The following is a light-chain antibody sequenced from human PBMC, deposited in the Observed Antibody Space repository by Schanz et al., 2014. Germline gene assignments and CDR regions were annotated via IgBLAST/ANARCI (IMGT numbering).Light chain of an antibody. CDR3: QQRSNWQYT. CDR2: GAS. CDR1: QSVSIY. V-gene: IGKV3-11*01. J-gene: IGKJ2*01. Sequence: EIVLTQSPATLSLSPGERATLSCRASQSVSIYLAWYQHKPGQAPRLLIYGASTRATGIPARFSGSGSGTEFTLTISSLEPEDFAVYYCQQRSNWQYTFGQGTKLEI.